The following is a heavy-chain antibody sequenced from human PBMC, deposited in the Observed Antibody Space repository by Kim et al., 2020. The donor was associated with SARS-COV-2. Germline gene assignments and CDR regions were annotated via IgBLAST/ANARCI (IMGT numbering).Heavy chain of an antibody. D-gene: IGHD3-22*01. J-gene: IGHJ3*02. Sequence: YYHPTPKPPVTISVATSKNQFSRKLSSVTAADTAVYYCARAPTMIVAFDIWGQGTMVTVSS. V-gene: IGHV4-30-2*04. CDR3: ARAPTMIVAFDI.